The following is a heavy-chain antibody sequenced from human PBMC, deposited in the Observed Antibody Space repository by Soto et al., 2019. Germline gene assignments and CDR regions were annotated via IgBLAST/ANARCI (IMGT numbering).Heavy chain of an antibody. CDR3: AREGDSGYDCARFDY. D-gene: IGHD5-12*01. CDR2: IIPILGIA. CDR1: GGTFSSYT. Sequence: QVQLVQSGAEVKKPGSSVKVSCKASGGTFSSYTISWVRQAPGQGLEWMGRIIPILGIANYAQKFQGRVTITADKSTSTAYMELSSLRSEDTAVYYCAREGDSGYDCARFDYWGQGTLVTVSS. V-gene: IGHV1-69*08. J-gene: IGHJ4*02.